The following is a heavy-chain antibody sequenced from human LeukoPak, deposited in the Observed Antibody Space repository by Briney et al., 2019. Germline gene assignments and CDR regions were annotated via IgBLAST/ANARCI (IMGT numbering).Heavy chain of an antibody. D-gene: IGHD4-17*01. CDR1: GYSFTSYL. J-gene: IGHJ6*02. Sequence: PGESLKISCKGSGYSFTSYLIGWVRQMPGKGLEGMGIIYPGDSDTRYSPSFQGQVTISADKPISTAYMQWSSLKDSDTAMYYCARLDGDYVLPRYYGMDVWGQGTTVTVSS. CDR2: IYPGDSDT. CDR3: ARLDGDYVLPRYYGMDV. V-gene: IGHV5-51*01.